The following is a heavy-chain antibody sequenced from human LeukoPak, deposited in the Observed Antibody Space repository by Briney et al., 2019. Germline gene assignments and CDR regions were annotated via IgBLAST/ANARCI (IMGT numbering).Heavy chain of an antibody. CDR3: AREDGSSGWYSDY. Sequence: PSETLSLTCTVSGGSINSYYWSWIRQPPGKGLEWIGYIYYSGSTNYSPSLKSRVTISIDTSKNQFSLKLSSVTAADTAVYYCAREDGSSGWYSDYWGQGTLVTVSS. J-gene: IGHJ4*02. V-gene: IGHV4-59*01. CDR1: GGSINSYY. CDR2: IYYSGST. D-gene: IGHD6-19*01.